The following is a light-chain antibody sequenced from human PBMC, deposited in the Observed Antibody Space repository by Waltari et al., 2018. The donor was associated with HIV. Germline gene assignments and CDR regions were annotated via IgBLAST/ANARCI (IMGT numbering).Light chain of an antibody. CDR3: QQRSNWPRT. V-gene: IGKV3-11*01. CDR2: DAS. J-gene: IGKJ1*01. CDR1: QSVSSY. Sequence: EIVLTQSPATLSLSPGERATLSCRASQSVSSYLAWYRQKPGQAPRLLIYDASNRATGLPARFSGSGSGSDFTRTISSLEPEDFAVYYCQQRSNWPRTFGQGTKVEIK.